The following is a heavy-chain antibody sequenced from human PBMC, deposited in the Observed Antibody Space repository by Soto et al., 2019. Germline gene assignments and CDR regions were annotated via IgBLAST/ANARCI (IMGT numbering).Heavy chain of an antibody. CDR2: ISGSGSGT. D-gene: IGHD1-26*01. V-gene: IGHV3-23*04. CDR3: AKDQGNTVVGASRGFDP. CDR1: GFSFSTYA. J-gene: IGHJ5*02. Sequence: VQLVESGGGVVQPGRSLRLSCAASGFSFSTYAMHWVRQAPGKGLEWVAVISGSGSGTYYADSVKGRLTISRDNSKNTLYLQMNSLRAEDTALYYCAKDQGNTVVGASRGFDPWGLGTLVTVSS.